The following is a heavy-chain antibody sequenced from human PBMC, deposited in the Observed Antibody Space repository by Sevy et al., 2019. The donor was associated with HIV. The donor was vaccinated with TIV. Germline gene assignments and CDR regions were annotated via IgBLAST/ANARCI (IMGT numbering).Heavy chain of an antibody. CDR1: GGSISSGGYS. Sequence: TLSLTCAVSGGSISSGGYSWSWIRQPPGKGLEWIGYIYHSGSTYYNPSLKSRVTISVDRSKNQFSLKLSSVTAADTAVYYCARDVEMATILDYWGQGTLVTVSS. V-gene: IGHV4-30-2*01. CDR3: ARDVEMATILDY. J-gene: IGHJ4*02. D-gene: IGHD5-12*01. CDR2: IYHSGST.